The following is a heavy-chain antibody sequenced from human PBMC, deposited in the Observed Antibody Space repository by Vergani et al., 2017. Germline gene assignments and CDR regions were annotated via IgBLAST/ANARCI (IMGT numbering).Heavy chain of an antibody. V-gene: IGHV3-21*01. CDR3: ARAQQLWVRSLGY. D-gene: IGHD5-18*01. Sequence: EVQLVESGGGLVKPGGSLRLSCAASGFTFSSYSMNWVRQAPGKGLEWVSSISSSSSYIYYADSVKGRFTISRDNAKNSLYLQMNSLRAEDTAVYYCARAQQLWVRSLGYWDQGTLVTVSS. J-gene: IGHJ4*02. CDR2: ISSSSSYI. CDR1: GFTFSSYS.